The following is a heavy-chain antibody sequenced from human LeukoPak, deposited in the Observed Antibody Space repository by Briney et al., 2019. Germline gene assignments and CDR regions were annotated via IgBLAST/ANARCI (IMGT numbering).Heavy chain of an antibody. V-gene: IGHV4-4*07. D-gene: IGHD5/OR15-5a*01. J-gene: IGHJ6*03. CDR3: ARDRSVTAGYYYMDV. CDR2: IYTSGST. Sequence: SETLSLTCTVSGGSISSYYWSWIRQPAGKGLEWIGRIYTSGSTNYNPSLKSRVTMSVGTSKNQFSLKLSSVTAADTAVYYCARDRSVTAGYYYMDVWGKGTTVTVSS. CDR1: GGSISSYY.